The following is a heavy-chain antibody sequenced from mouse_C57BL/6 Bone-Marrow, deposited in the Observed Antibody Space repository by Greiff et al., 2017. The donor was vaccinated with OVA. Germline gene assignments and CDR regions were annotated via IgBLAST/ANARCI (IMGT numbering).Heavy chain of an antibody. D-gene: IGHD1-1*01. CDR3: ARAVATYYYGRVDY. CDR2: IYPRSGNT. CDR1: GYTFTSYW. J-gene: IGHJ2*01. V-gene: IGHV1-81*01. Sequence: QVQLQQSGAELVKPGASVKLSCKASGYTFTSYWMHWVKQRPGQGLEWIGEIYPRSGNTYYNEKFKGKATLTADKSSSTAYMELRSLTSEDSAVYFCARAVATYYYGRVDYWGQGTTLTVSS.